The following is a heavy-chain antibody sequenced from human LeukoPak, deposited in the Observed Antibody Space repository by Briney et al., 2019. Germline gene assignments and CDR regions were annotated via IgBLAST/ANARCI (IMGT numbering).Heavy chain of an antibody. D-gene: IGHD3-22*01. J-gene: IGHJ3*02. CDR3: ARGMDSSGYSDAFDI. CDR1: GGSISSSSYY. CDR2: IYYSGST. Sequence: SETLSLTCTVSGGSISSSSYYWGWIRQPPGKGLEWIGSIYYSGSTYYNPSLKSRVTISVDTSKNQFSLKLSSVTAADTAVYYCARGMDSSGYSDAFDIWGQGTMATVSS. V-gene: IGHV4-39*01.